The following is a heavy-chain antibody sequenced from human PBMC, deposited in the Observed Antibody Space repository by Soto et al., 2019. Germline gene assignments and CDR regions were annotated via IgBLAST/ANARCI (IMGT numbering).Heavy chain of an antibody. CDR1: GYSFTSYW. CDR3: ASQVQLWHYYGMDV. V-gene: IGHV5-10-1*01. Sequence: PGESLKISCKGSGYSFTSYWISWVRQMPGKGLEWMGRIDPSDSYTNYSPSFQGHVTISADKSISTAYLQWSSLKASDTAMCYCASQVQLWHYYGMDVWGQGTTVTVSS. CDR2: IDPSDSYT. D-gene: IGHD5-18*01. J-gene: IGHJ6*02.